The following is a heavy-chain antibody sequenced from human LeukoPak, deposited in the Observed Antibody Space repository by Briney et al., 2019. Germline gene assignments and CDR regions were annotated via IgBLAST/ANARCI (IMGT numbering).Heavy chain of an antibody. CDR1: AGTSSSTA. CDR3: ARGESYDFWSGYSAAY. J-gene: IGHJ4*02. Sequence: SVKVSSTAAAGTSSSTAISWGRHAPGQGLEWMGGIIPIFGTANNSHTFYGRVTITAVENTSTAYMGLSSLRSEDTAVYYCARGESYDFWSGYSAAYWGQGTLVTVSS. D-gene: IGHD3-3*01. CDR2: IIPIFGTA. V-gene: IGHV1-69*13.